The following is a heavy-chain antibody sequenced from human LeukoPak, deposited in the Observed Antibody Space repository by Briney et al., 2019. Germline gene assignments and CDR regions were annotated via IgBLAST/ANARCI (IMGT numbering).Heavy chain of an antibody. J-gene: IGHJ3*02. CDR1: GLTFSTYG. D-gene: IGHD6-25*01. Sequence: GGTLRLSCAASGLTFSTYGMSWVRQDPGKGLEWVSVISGSGGSTYYADSVKGRFTISRDNSKNTLYLQMNSLRAEDTAIYYCAKDRGTSLCDAFDIWGQGTMVTVSS. CDR2: ISGSGGST. CDR3: AKDRGTSLCDAFDI. V-gene: IGHV3-23*01.